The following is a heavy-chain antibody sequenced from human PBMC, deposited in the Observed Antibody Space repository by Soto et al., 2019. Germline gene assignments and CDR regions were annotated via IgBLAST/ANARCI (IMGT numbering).Heavy chain of an antibody. Sequence: SETLSLTCTVSGGSISSYYWSWIRQPAGKGLEWIGRIYTSGSTNYNPSLKSRVTMSVDTSKNQFSLKLSSVTAADTAVYYCARAEVVVAELGYYYYGMDVWGQGTTVTVSS. J-gene: IGHJ6*02. CDR1: GGSISSYY. D-gene: IGHD2-15*01. CDR3: ARAEVVVAELGYYYYGMDV. V-gene: IGHV4-4*07. CDR2: IYTSGST.